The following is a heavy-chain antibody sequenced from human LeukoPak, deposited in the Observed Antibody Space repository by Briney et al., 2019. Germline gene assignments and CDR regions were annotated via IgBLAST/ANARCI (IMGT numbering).Heavy chain of an antibody. CDR3: ARKYSSGWYDAFDI. V-gene: IGHV3-7*01. J-gene: IGHJ3*02. D-gene: IGHD6-19*01. Sequence: PGGSLRLSCAASGLTLGSHWMSWVRQAPGQGLEWVANIKQNGSEKYYVDSVKGRFTISRDNAMNSLYLQMNSLRAEDTAVYFCARKYSSGWYDAFDIWGQGTMVTVSS. CDR2: IKQNGSEK. CDR1: GLTLGSHW.